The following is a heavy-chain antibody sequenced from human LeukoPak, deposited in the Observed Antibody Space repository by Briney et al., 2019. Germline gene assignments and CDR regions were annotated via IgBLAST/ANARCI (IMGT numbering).Heavy chain of an antibody. J-gene: IGHJ3*01. CDR3: ASTLPYGSGSYYILVF. CDR2: INPSGGST. CDR1: GYTFTSYY. Sequence: ASVTVSCKASGYTFTSYYMHWVRQAPGQGLEWMGIINPSGGSTSYAQKFQGRVTMTRDMSTSTVYMELSSLRSEDTAVYYCASTLPYGSGSYYILVFWGQGTMVTVSS. V-gene: IGHV1-46*01. D-gene: IGHD3-10*01.